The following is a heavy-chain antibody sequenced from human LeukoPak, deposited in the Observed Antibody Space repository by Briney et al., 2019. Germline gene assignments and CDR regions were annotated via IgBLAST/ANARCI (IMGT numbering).Heavy chain of an antibody. Sequence: PSETLSLTCTVSGGSISSSSYYWGWIRQPPGKGLEWIGGIYYSGSTYYNPSLKSRVTISVDTSKNQFSLKLSSVTAADTAVYYCARRGIAAAGRRGFDYWGQGTLVTVSS. J-gene: IGHJ4*02. V-gene: IGHV4-39*01. CDR3: ARRGIAAAGRRGFDY. CDR2: IYYSGST. D-gene: IGHD6-13*01. CDR1: GGSISSSSYY.